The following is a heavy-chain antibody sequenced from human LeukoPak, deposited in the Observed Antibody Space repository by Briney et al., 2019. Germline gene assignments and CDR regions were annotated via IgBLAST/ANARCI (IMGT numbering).Heavy chain of an antibody. CDR3: AKVDPSLYYFDY. V-gene: IGHV3-23*01. CDR1: GFTFSSYA. CDR2: ISGSSGRT. J-gene: IGHJ4*02. Sequence: GGSLRLSCAASGFTFSSYAMSWVRQVPGKGLEWVSTISGSSGRTYYADSVKGRFTISRDNSKNTLYLQMNSLRAEDTAVYYCAKVDPSLYYFDYWGQGTLVTVSS.